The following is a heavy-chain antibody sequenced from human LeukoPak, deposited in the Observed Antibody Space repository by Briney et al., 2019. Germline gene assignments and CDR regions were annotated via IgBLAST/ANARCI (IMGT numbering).Heavy chain of an antibody. D-gene: IGHD3-10*01. CDR1: GFTFSSYS. J-gene: IGHJ3*02. CDR3: ARGRQSSPYAFDI. Sequence: GGSLRLSCAASGFTFSSYSMNWVRQAPGKGLEWVSSISSSSSYIYYADSVKGRFTISRDNAKNSLYLQMNSLRAEDTAVYYCARGRQSSPYAFDIWGQGTMVTVSS. CDR2: ISSSSSYI. V-gene: IGHV3-21*01.